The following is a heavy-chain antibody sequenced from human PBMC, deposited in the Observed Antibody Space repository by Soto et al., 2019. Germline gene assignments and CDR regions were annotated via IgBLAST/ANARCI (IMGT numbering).Heavy chain of an antibody. CDR1: GFTFSSYS. CDR3: AREGDHYDFWSGYYRGYGMDV. J-gene: IGHJ6*02. V-gene: IGHV3-21*01. CDR2: ISSSSSYI. Sequence: GGSLRLSCAASGFTFSSYSMNWVRQAPGKGLEWVSSISSSSSYIYYADSVKGRSTISRDNAKNSLYLQMNSLRAEDTAVYYCAREGDHYDFWSGYYRGYGMDVWGQGTTVTVSS. D-gene: IGHD3-3*01.